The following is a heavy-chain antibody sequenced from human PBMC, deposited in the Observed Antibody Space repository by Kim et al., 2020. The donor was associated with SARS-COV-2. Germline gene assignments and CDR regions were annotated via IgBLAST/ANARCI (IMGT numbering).Heavy chain of an antibody. CDR1: GFTFSSYA. D-gene: IGHD6-6*01. Sequence: GGSLRLSCAASGFTFSSYAMSWVRQAPGKGLEWVSAISGSGGSTYYADSVKGRFTISRDNSKNTLYLQMNSLRAEDTAVYYCAKVCDGPEYMVDYYYYMDVWGKGTTFTVSS. V-gene: IGHV3-23*01. J-gene: IGHJ6*03. CDR3: AKVCDGPEYMVDYYYYMDV. CDR2: ISGSGGST.